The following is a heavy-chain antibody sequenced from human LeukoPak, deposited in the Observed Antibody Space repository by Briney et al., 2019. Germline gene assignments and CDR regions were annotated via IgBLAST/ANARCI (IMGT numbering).Heavy chain of an antibody. Sequence: GGSLRLSCAASGFTFSSYGMHWVRQAPGKGLEWVAVIWYGGSNKYYADSVKGRFTISRDNSKNTLYLQMNSLRAEDTAVYYCAKVADSGYEGHFDYWGQGTLVTVSS. CDR2: IWYGGSNK. V-gene: IGHV3-30*02. CDR3: AKVADSGYEGHFDY. J-gene: IGHJ4*02. D-gene: IGHD5-12*01. CDR1: GFTFSSYG.